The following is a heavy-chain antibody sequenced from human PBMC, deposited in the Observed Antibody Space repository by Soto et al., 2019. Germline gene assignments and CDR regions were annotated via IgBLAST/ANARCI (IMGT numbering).Heavy chain of an antibody. CDR1: GFTFSSYW. V-gene: IGHV3-7*01. D-gene: IGHD4-17*01. CDR3: ARDPSTTVTRPWDY. CDR2: IKQDGSEK. J-gene: IGHJ4*02. Sequence: EVQLVESGGGLVQPGGSLRLSCAASGFTFSSYWMSWVRQAPGKGLEWVANIKQDGSEKYYVDSVKGRFTISIDNAKNSLYLQMNSLRAEDTAVYYCARDPSTTVTRPWDYWGQGTLVTVSS.